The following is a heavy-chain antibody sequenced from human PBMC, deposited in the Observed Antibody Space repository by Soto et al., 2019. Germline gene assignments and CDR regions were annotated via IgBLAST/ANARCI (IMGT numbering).Heavy chain of an antibody. CDR3: AAFLGAYWYFDL. V-gene: IGHV4-30-4*01. D-gene: IGHD1-26*01. J-gene: IGHJ2*01. CDR2: IYNSGRT. Sequence: NPSETLSLTCTVSGGSMSSGDYYWSWIRQPPGKGLEWIGYIYNSGRTYHNPSLKSRVTMSVDTSKNQFSLNLSSVSAADTAVYYCAAFLGAYWYFDLWGRGTLVTVSS. CDR1: GGSMSSGDYY.